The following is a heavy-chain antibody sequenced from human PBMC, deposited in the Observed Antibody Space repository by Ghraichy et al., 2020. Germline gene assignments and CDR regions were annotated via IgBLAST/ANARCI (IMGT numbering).Heavy chain of an antibody. J-gene: IGHJ6*03. CDR2: INHSGST. Sequence: SETLSLTCAVYGGSFSGYYWSWIRQPPGKGLEWIGEINHSGSTNYNPSLKSRVTISVDTSKNQFSLKLSSVTAADTAVYYCARAAAGIHYMDVWGKGTTVTVSS. D-gene: IGHD6-13*01. CDR3: ARAAAGIHYMDV. CDR1: GGSFSGYY. V-gene: IGHV4-34*01.